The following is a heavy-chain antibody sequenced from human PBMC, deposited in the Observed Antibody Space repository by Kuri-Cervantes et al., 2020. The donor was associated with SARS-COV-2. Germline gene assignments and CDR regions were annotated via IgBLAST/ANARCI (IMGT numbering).Heavy chain of an antibody. Sequence: GSLRLSCTVSGGSISSSSYYWGWIRQPPGKGLEWIGSIYYSGSTYYDPSLKGRVTISVDTSKNQFSLKLSSVTAADTAVYYCARGLRGLTHDYWGQGTLVTVSS. CDR2: IYYSGST. D-gene: IGHD4/OR15-4a*01. V-gene: IGHV4-39*01. CDR3: ARGLRGLTHDY. CDR1: GGSISSSSYY. J-gene: IGHJ4*02.